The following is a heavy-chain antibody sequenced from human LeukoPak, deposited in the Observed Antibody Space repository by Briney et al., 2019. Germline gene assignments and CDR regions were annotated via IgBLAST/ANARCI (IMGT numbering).Heavy chain of an antibody. Sequence: GGPRRLSCVASGITFSNVWMTWVRQAPGKGLESAGRSKGKTDGGTTDYAAPVKGRFTISRDDSKNMLYLQMNSLQTEDTAVYYCSTGFYCSGDSCYYGFFQHWGQGTLVTVSS. V-gene: IGHV3-15*01. CDR1: GITFSNVW. CDR2: SKGKTDGGTT. D-gene: IGHD2-15*01. J-gene: IGHJ1*01. CDR3: STGFYCSGDSCYYGFFQH.